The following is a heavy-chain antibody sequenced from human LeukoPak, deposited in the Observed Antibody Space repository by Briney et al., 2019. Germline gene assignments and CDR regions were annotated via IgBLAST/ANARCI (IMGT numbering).Heavy chain of an antibody. J-gene: IGHJ4*02. CDR2: ISWNSGSI. D-gene: IGHD6-13*01. V-gene: IGHV3-9*01. CDR3: AKDTSAAAAFDY. Sequence: PGRSLRLSCAASGFTFDDYAMHWVRQAPGKGLEWVSGISWNSGSIGYADSVKGRFTISRDNAKNSLYLQMNSLRAEDTALYYCAKDTSAAAAFDYWGQGTLVTVSS. CDR1: GFTFDDYA.